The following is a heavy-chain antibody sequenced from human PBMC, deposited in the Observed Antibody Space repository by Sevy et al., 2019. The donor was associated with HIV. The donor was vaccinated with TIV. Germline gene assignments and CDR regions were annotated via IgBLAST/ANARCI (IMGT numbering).Heavy chain of an antibody. CDR1: AFTFSSYS. CDR3: ARDREYYDFWSGYRNYYYGMDV. CDR2: ISSSSSYI. J-gene: IGHJ6*02. D-gene: IGHD3-3*01. Sequence: GGSLRLSCAASAFTFSSYSMNWVRQAPGKGLEWVSSISSSSSYIYYADSVKGRFTISRDNAKNSLYLQMNSLRAEDTAVYYCARDREYYDFWSGYRNYYYGMDVWGQGTTVTVSS. V-gene: IGHV3-21*01.